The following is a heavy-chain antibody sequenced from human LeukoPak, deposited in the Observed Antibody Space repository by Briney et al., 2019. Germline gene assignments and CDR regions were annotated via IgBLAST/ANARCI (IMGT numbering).Heavy chain of an antibody. V-gene: IGHV3-48*03. CDR2: ITSSGSTK. D-gene: IGHD3-3*01. CDR3: ARSLYSSRSEWFYYNGLDV. CDR1: GFTFSTYE. Sequence: GGSLRLSCAASGFTFSTYEMNWVRQAPGKGLEWISYITSSGSTKYYADSVKGRFAISRDNARNSLSLQMNSLRAGDTALYYCARSLYSSRSEWFYYNGLDVWGQGTTVTVSS. J-gene: IGHJ6*02.